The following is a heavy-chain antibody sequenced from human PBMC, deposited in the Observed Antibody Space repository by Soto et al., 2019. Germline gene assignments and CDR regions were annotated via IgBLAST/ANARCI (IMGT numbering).Heavy chain of an antibody. CDR3: ARDPCETAKIL. V-gene: IGHV4-61*01. J-gene: IGHJ4*02. Sequence: SETLSLTCTVSGGSVSSGSYYWSWIRQPPGKGLEWIGYIYYSGSTNYNPSLKSRVTISVDTSKNQFSLKLSSVTAADTAVYYCARDPCETAKILWGQGTLVTVSS. CDR2: IYYSGST. CDR1: GGSVSSGSYY.